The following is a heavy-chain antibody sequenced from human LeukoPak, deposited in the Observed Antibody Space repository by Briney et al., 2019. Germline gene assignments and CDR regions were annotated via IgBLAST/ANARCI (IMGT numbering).Heavy chain of an antibody. D-gene: IGHD2-2*01. Sequence: ASVKVSCKASGYTFISYYMHLVRQAPGQGLEWMGIINPSDGGTNYAQKFQDRVTMTRDTSTNTVYMELSSLRSEDSAVYYCARDQSRLYCSGSTCPPGYWGQGTLVTVSS. J-gene: IGHJ4*02. V-gene: IGHV1-46*01. CDR1: GYTFISYY. CDR2: INPSDGGT. CDR3: ARDQSRLYCSGSTCPPGY.